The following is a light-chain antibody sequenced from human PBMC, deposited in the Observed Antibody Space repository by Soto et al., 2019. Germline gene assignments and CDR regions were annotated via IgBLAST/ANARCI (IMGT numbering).Light chain of an antibody. Sequence: QAVVTQDPSLTVSPGGTVTLTCCSSTGDVTSGHWPYWFQQKPGQAPRTLIYDTSNKHSWTPARFSGSLLGGKAALTLSGAQPEDEAYYYCLLAYTGARPVVFGGGTKVTVL. J-gene: IGLJ2*01. CDR2: DTS. CDR3: LLAYTGARPVV. CDR1: TGDVTSGHW. V-gene: IGLV7-46*01.